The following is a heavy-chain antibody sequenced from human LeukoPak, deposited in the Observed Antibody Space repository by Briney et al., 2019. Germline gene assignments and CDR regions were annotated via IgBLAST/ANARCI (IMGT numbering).Heavy chain of an antibody. J-gene: IGHJ4*02. D-gene: IGHD3-9*01. V-gene: IGHV1-2*02. Sequence: ASMKVSCKASGYTFTGYYMHWVRQAPGQGLEWMRWINPNSGGTNYAQKFQGRVTMTRDTSISTAYMELSRLRSDDTAVYYCARVVRNYDILTGYYSYFDYWGQGTLVTVSS. CDR3: ARVVRNYDILTGYYSYFDY. CDR1: GYTFTGYY. CDR2: INPNSGGT.